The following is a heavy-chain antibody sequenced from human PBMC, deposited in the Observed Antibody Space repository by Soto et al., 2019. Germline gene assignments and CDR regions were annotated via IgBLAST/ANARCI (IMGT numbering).Heavy chain of an antibody. CDR2: ILPIFGTT. D-gene: IGHD3-9*01. CDR1: GLIFSSYA. CDR3: VTGANYDISPGTGYSLPGMDV. Sequence: QVQLVQSGAEVKKPGSSVKVSCKASGLIFSSYAISWVRQAPGQGLEWVGGILPIFGTTNYAQRFKGRVTITADTSTTTTYLDLSSLRSEDTAVYFCVTGANYDISPGTGYSLPGMDVWGQGTTVTVSS. J-gene: IGHJ6*02. V-gene: IGHV1-69*06.